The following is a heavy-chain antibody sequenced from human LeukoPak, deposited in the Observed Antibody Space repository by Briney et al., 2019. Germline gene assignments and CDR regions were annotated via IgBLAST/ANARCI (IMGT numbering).Heavy chain of an antibody. CDR2: ISAHNGNT. CDR1: GYTFTSYG. D-gene: IGHD3-9*01. V-gene: IGHV1-18*01. Sequence: ASVKVSCKASGYTFTSYGISCVRQALGQGLEWMGWISAHNGNTDYTQRLQGSGTLTTDTIPRTLYMGMSTLRYADTAVYYCARDGVLRYFDWDLYYFDYWGQGALVTVSS. CDR3: ARDGVLRYFDWDLYYFDY. J-gene: IGHJ4*02.